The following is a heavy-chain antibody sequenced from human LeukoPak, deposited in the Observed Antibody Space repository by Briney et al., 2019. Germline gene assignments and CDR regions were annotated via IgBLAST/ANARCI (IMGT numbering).Heavy chain of an antibody. V-gene: IGHV3-64*01. CDR2: ISSNGGST. Sequence: PGGSLRLSCAASGFTFSSYAMHWVRQAPGKGLEYVSAISSNGGSTYYANSVKGRFTISRDNSKNTLYLQMGSLRAEDMAVYYCARIHDSSGYLDAFDIWGQGTMVTVSS. J-gene: IGHJ3*02. CDR1: GFTFSSYA. D-gene: IGHD3-22*01. CDR3: ARIHDSSGYLDAFDI.